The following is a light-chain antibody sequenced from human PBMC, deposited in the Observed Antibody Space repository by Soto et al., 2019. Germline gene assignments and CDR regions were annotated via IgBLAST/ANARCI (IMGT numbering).Light chain of an antibody. J-gene: IGKJ1*01. V-gene: IGKV1-39*01. CDR3: QQSYSTPPWT. CDR2: SAS. CDR1: QSISSY. Sequence: DIQMTQSPSSLSASVGDRVTLTCRASQSISSYLSWYQQKPGRAPKLLIYSASSLQSGVPSRFSGSGSGTEFPLTISCLQPEDSATYYCQQSYSTPPWTFGQGTKVEIK.